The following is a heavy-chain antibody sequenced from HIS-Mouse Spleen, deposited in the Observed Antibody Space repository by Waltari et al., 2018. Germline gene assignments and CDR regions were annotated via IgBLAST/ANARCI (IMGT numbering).Heavy chain of an antibody. J-gene: IGHJ4*02. D-gene: IGHD6-19*01. CDR3: ARIAEGYTSGWYAFDY. V-gene: IGHV2-70*15. Sequence: QVTLRESGPALVKPTQTLTLTCTFSGFSLSTSGMCVSWIRQPPGKALEWLARVDWDDDKYYSPSLKTRLTISSDTSKNQVVLTMTNMDPLDTATYYCARIAEGYTSGWYAFDYWGQGTLVTVSS. CDR2: VDWDDDK. CDR1: GFSLSTSGMC.